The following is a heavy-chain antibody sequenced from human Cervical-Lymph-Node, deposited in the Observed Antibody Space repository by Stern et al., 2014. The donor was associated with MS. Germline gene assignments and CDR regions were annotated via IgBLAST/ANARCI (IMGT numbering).Heavy chain of an antibody. Sequence: QVQLQESGPGLVKPSGTLSLTCAVSGGSITSSTWWSWVRQPPGMGLEWIGEVSHSGGTSYNASLKSRLTMSADKSKNQFSLRLSSVTAADTAVYYCARVSATWVFDYWGQGTLVTVSS. D-gene: IGHD2-21*02. CDR3: ARVSATWVFDY. V-gene: IGHV4-4*02. CDR1: GGSITSSTW. J-gene: IGHJ4*02. CDR2: VSHSGGT.